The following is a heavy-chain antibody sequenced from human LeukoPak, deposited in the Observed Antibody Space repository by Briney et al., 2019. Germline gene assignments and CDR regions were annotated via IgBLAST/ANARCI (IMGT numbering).Heavy chain of an antibody. D-gene: IGHD2-8*01. V-gene: IGHV1-69*02. J-gene: IGHJ4*02. Sequence: ASVKVSCKASGVTLSSYSVNWVRLVPGQGLEWVGRILPMFDLTTSAQKFQGRIAVTADTSSNTAYMELHSLTSADTAVYFCATAAPLYDEDSYFASWGQGTLVTVSS. CDR1: GVTLSSYS. CDR3: ATAAPLYDEDSYFAS. CDR2: ILPMFDLT.